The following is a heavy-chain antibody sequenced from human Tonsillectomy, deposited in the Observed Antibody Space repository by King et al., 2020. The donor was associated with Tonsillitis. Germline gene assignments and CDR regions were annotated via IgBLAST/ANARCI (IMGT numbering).Heavy chain of an antibody. D-gene: IGHD3-3*01. CDR2: ISSSSSYI. Sequence: VQLVESGGGLVKPGGSLRLSCAASGFTFSSYSMNWVRQAPGKGLEWVSSISSSSSYIYYADSVKGRFTISRDNAKNSLYLQMNSLRAEDTAVYYCAREGQHDFWSGFFDYWGQGTLVTVSS. CDR1: GFTFSSYS. J-gene: IGHJ4*02. V-gene: IGHV3-21*01. CDR3: AREGQHDFWSGFFDY.